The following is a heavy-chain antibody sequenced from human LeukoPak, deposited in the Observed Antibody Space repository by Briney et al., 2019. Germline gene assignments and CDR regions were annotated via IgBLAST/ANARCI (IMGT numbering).Heavy chain of an antibody. CDR3: ARDRDPRGNNFDY. CDR1: GFTFSSYA. J-gene: IGHJ4*02. V-gene: IGHV3-23*01. Sequence: GGSLSLSCAASGFTFSSYAMSWVRQAPGKGLEWVSAISGSGGSTYYADSVKGRFTISRDNSKNSLYLEMNSLTVEDTGIYYCARDRDPRGNNFDYWGQGTLVTVSS. CDR2: ISGSGGST. D-gene: IGHD1/OR15-1a*01.